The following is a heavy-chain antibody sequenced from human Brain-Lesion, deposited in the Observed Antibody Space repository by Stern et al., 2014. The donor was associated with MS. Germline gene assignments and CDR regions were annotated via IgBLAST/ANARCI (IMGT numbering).Heavy chain of an antibody. CDR2: MSPSSGDT. J-gene: IGHJ4*02. D-gene: IGHD1-14*01. Sequence: QVQLVESGAEVRRPGASVRVSCTTSGSTFTTIDINWVRQANGHGLEWMGWMSPSSGDTGYAQKFQGRVTMTRDTSINTAYMELSSLVSEDTAVYYCAGGQPEMSHFDSWGQGTQVIVSS. CDR1: GSTFTTID. CDR3: AGGQPEMSHFDS. V-gene: IGHV1-8*01.